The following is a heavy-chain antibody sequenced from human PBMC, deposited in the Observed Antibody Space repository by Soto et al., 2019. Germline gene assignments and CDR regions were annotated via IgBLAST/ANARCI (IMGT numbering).Heavy chain of an antibody. J-gene: IGHJ5*02. CDR1: GLTFTNAW. Sequence: EVQLVQSGGGLVKPGGSLRLSCAASGLTFTNAWMNWVRQAPGKGLEWVGRIKSKTDGGTTYYAAPVKDRFPISREDAQITLYLQMNSRKTEAHAVNHCLADPRHRGNVYSWGQAPLVTVSS. V-gene: IGHV3-15*07. D-gene: IGHD1-1*01. CDR3: LADPRHRGNVYS. CDR2: IKSKTDGGTT.